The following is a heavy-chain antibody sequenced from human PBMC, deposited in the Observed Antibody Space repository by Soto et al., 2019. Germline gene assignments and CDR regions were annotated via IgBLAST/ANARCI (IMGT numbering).Heavy chain of an antibody. J-gene: IGHJ6*02. D-gene: IGHD5-12*01. CDR1: RGTSY. CDR3: ARVGVAFYYYGMDV. Sequence: RGTSYCYWNQQPPRKGLEWIGYIYYSVITNYNPSLKSRVTISVDTSKNQFSLKLSSVTAADTAVYYCARVGVAFYYYGMDVWGQGTTVTVSS. CDR2: IYYSVIT. V-gene: IGHV4-61*01.